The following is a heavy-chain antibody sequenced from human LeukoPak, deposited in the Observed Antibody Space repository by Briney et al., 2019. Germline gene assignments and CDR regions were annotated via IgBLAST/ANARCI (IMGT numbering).Heavy chain of an antibody. CDR2: ISWNSGSI. V-gene: IGHV3-9*01. CDR3: AKDNGSGSGYYYYCMDV. CDR1: GLTYNSYW. J-gene: IGHJ6*03. Sequence: GGSLSLSYAASGLTYNSYWMHGVRHAPGKGLEGVSGISWNSGSIGYADSVKGRFTISRDNAKNSPYLQMKSLRAEDTALYYCAKDNGSGSGYYYYCMDVWGNGSTVTMSS. D-gene: IGHD3-10*01.